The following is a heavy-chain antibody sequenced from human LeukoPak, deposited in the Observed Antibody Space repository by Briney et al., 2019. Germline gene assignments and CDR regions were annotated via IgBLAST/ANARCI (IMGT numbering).Heavy chain of an antibody. V-gene: IGHV3-7*01. Sequence: PGGSLRLSCAASGFTFSSYWMSWVRQAPGKGLEWVANIKQDGSEKYYADSVKGRFTISRDNSKNILYLQMNSLRGDDTAVYYCAKPASMGATSSAFEFWGQGTMVSVSS. CDR1: GFTFSSYW. J-gene: IGHJ3*01. CDR2: IKQDGSEK. D-gene: IGHD3-16*01. CDR3: AKPASMGATSSAFEF.